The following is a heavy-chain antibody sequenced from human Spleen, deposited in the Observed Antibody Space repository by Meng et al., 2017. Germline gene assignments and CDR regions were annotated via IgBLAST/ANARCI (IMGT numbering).Heavy chain of an antibody. CDR2: INHSGST. V-gene: IGHV4-34*01. J-gene: IGHJ4*02. CDR3: ARLREGVPAAS. Sequence: QVQQQQWGAGLLKPSETLSLTCAVYGGSFSDYYWSWIRQPPGKGLEWIGEINHSGSTNYSPSLKSRVTISVDTSKNQFSLKLSSVTAADTAVYYCARLREGVPAASWGQGILVTVSS. CDR1: GGSFSDYY. D-gene: IGHD2-2*01.